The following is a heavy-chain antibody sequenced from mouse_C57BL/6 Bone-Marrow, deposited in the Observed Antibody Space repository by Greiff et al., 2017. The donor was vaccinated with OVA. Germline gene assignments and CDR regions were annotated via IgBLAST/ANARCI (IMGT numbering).Heavy chain of an antibody. V-gene: IGHV1-82*01. Sequence: SGPELVKPGASVKISCKASGYAFSSSWMNWVKQRPGKGLEWIGRIYPGDGDTNYNGKFKGKATLTADKSSSTAYMQLSSLTSEDSAVYFCARHYGSSYDYFDYWGQGTTLTVSS. D-gene: IGHD1-1*01. CDR1: GYAFSSSW. CDR2: IYPGDGDT. J-gene: IGHJ2*01. CDR3: ARHYGSSYDYFDY.